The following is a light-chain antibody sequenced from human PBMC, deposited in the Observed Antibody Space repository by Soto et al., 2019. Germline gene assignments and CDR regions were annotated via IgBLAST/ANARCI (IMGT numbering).Light chain of an antibody. Sequence: DMQMTQSPSTLSASVGDRVTNTCRASQSISSWLAWYQQKPGKAPKLLIYKASSLESGVPSRFSGSGSGTEFTLTISSLQPDDFATYYCQQYNSYSGYTFGQGTKLEIK. CDR3: QQYNSYSGYT. CDR2: KAS. J-gene: IGKJ2*01. V-gene: IGKV1-5*03. CDR1: QSISSW.